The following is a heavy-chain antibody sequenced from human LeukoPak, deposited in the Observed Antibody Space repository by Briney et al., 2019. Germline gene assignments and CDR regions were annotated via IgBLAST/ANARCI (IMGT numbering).Heavy chain of an antibody. CDR3: ARFTYYYDSSGYYKVLSKYYFDY. CDR2: ISGSGTFT. D-gene: IGHD3-22*01. V-gene: IGHV3-23*01. Sequence: GGSLRLSCAASGFTFSSYAMSWVRQAPGKGLEWVSAISGSGTFTSYADSVKGRFTISRDNSRNTLYLQMNSLRAEDTAVYYCARFTYYYDSSGYYKVLSKYYFDYSGQGTLVTVSS. J-gene: IGHJ4*02. CDR1: GFTFSSYA.